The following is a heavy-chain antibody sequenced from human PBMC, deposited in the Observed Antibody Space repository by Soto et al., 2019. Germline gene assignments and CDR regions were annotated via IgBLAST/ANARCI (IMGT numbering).Heavy chain of an antibody. V-gene: IGHV4-31*03. CDR1: GGSINSGGYC. CDR3: SRGILV. D-gene: IGHD5-18*01. J-gene: IGHJ4*02. Sequence: QVQLQESGPGLVKPSQTLSLTCTVSGGSINSGGYCWSWIRQHPGKGLDWIGCISYGGSTSYNPALNSRLTISVGASKNQFSLKLTSVTAADTAVYYCSRGILVWGQGALITVSS. CDR2: ISYGGST.